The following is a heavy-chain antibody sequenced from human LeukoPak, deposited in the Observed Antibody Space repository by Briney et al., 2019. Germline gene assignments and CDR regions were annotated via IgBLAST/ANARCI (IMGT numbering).Heavy chain of an antibody. CDR1: GFTFSDYY. V-gene: IGHV3-66*01. Sequence: PGGSLRLSCAASGFTFSDYYMTWVRQAPGKGLEWVSVIYSGGSTYYADSVKGRFTISRDNSKNTLYLQMNSLRAEDTAMYYCARDSHCSGGTCYSRYWGQGTLVTVSS. D-gene: IGHD2-15*01. CDR3: ARDSHCSGGTCYSRY. CDR2: IYSGGST. J-gene: IGHJ4*02.